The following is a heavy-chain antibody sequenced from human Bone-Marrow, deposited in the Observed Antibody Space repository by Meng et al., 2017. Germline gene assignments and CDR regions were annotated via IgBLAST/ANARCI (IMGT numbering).Heavy chain of an antibody. Sequence: GESLKISCAASGFTFSSYWMSWVRQAPGKGLEWVANIKQGGSEKYYVDSVKGRFTISRDNAKNSLYLQMNSLRAEDTAVYYCARYSGRKRGYYYGMDVWGQGTTVTVSS. CDR3: ARYSGRKRGYYYGMDV. CDR2: IKQGGSEK. V-gene: IGHV3-7*01. CDR1: GFTFSSYW. J-gene: IGHJ6*02. D-gene: IGHD5-12*01.